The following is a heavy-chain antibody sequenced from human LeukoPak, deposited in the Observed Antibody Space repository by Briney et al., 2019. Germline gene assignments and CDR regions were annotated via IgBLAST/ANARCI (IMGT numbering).Heavy chain of an antibody. D-gene: IGHD2-2*01. Sequence: SETLSLTCTVSGGSISSSSYYWGWIRQPPGKGLEWIGSIYYSGSTYYNPSLKSRVTISVDTSKNQFSLKLSSVTAADTAVYYCARDHVVPAAIDFPLDYYYGMDVWGQGTTVTVSS. J-gene: IGHJ6*02. CDR3: ARDHVVPAAIDFPLDYYYGMDV. CDR2: IYYSGST. V-gene: IGHV4-39*07. CDR1: GGSISSSSYY.